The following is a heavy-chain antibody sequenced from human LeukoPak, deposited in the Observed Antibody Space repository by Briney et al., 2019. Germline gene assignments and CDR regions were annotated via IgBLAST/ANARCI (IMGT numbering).Heavy chain of an antibody. CDR1: GGSFSGYY. V-gene: IGHV4-31*11. D-gene: IGHD2-2*02. Sequence: PSETLSLTCAVYGGSFSGYYWSWIRQHPGKGLEWIGYIYYSGSTYYNPSLKSRVTISVDTSKNQFSLKLSSVTAADTAVYYCARVSLGCSSTSCYTDYYYGMDVWGQGTTVTVSS. CDR3: ARVSLGCSSTSCYTDYYYGMDV. CDR2: IYYSGST. J-gene: IGHJ6*02.